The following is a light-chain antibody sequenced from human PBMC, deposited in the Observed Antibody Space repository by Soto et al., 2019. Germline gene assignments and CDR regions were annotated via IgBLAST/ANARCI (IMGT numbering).Light chain of an antibody. CDR1: QTISSR. CDR3: HHYNSYSEA. J-gene: IGKJ1*01. V-gene: IGKV1-5*03. Sequence: DIQMTQSPSTLSGSVGDRVTITCRASQTISSRLAWYQQKPGKAPRLLIYEASTLKSGVPSRFSGSGSGTEFTLTISSLQPDYFAAYYCHHYNSYSEAFGQGTKVDLK. CDR2: EAS.